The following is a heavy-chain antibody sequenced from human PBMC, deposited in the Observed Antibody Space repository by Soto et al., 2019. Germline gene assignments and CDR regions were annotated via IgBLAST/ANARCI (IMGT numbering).Heavy chain of an antibody. J-gene: IGHJ6*03. CDR1: GFTFSSYA. Sequence: GGSLRLSCAASGFTFSSYAMHWVRQAPGKGLEYVSAISSNGGSTYYANSVKGRFTISRDNSKNTLYLQMGSLRAEDMAVYYCARVAGDNRYYYYYYMDVWGKGTTVTVSS. CDR3: ARVAGDNRYYYYYYMDV. V-gene: IGHV3-64*01. D-gene: IGHD6-19*01. CDR2: ISSNGGST.